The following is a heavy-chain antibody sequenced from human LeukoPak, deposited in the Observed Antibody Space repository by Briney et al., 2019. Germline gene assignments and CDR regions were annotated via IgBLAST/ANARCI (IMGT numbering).Heavy chain of an antibody. CDR1: GFTVGSNY. J-gene: IGHJ5*02. D-gene: IGHD6-13*01. V-gene: IGHV3-66*04. Sequence: PGGSLRLSCAASGFTVGSNYMSWVRQAPGKGLEWVSVIYSGGSTYYADSVKGRFTISRDNSKNTLYLQMNSLRAEDTAVYYCARQPYSSSWNWFDPWGQGTLVTVSS. CDR3: ARQPYSSSWNWFDP. CDR2: IYSGGST.